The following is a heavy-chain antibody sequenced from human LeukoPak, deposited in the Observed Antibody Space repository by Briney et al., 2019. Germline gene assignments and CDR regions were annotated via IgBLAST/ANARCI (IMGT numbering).Heavy chain of an antibody. J-gene: IGHJ4*02. V-gene: IGHV4-31*03. CDR3: ARGRYSYGWYYYDSSGYQLFDY. CDR2: IYYSGST. CDR1: GGSISSGGYY. Sequence: PSETLSLTCTVSGGSISSGGYYWSWIRQHPGKGLEWIGYIYYSGSTYYNPSLKSRVTISVDTSKNQFSLKLSSVTAADTAVYYCARGRYSYGWYYYDSSGYQLFDYWGQGTLVTVSS. D-gene: IGHD3-22*01.